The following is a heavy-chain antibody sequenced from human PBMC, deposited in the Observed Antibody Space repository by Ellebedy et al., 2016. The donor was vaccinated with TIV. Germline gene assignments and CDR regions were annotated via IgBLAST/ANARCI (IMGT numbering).Heavy chain of an antibody. V-gene: IGHV3-7*01. CDR2: VKQDGSEE. CDR3: ARDQWLGRAYYFDY. Sequence: GGSLRLSCAAYGFTFSNNWMPWVRQAPGKGLEWVANVKQDGSEENYVDSVKDRFSISRDNTKNSLYVQMNSLRPEDTAVYYCARDQWLGRAYYFDYWGRGTLVTVSS. J-gene: IGHJ4*02. CDR1: GFTFSNNW. D-gene: IGHD6-19*01.